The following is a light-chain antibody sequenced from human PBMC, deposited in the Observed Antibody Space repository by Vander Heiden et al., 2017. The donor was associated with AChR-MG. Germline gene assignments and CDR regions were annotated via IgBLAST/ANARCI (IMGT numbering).Light chain of an antibody. CDR2: DDS. J-gene: IGLJ1*01. CDR1: NIGRKS. CDR3: HVWDSTSDQV. Sequence: SYVLTQPPSVSVAPGQTAIITCGGDNIGRKSVHWYQQKPDQAPVLVVYDDSDRPSGIPERFSGSNSGNTATLTITRVEVGDEADYYCHVWDSTSDQVFGPGTKVTVL. V-gene: IGLV3-21*02.